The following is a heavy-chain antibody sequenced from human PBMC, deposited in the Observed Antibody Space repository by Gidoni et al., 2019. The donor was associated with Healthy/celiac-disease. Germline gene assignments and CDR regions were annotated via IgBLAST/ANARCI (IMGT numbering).Heavy chain of an antibody. D-gene: IGHD3-22*01. CDR2: IYHSGST. Sequence: QVQLQESGPGLVKPSETLSLTCAVSGYSISSGYYWGWIRQPPGKGLDWIGSIYHSGSTYYNPSLKSRVTISVDTSKNQFSLKLSSVTAADTAVYYCARERDYYDSSGYPYFDYWGQGTLVTVSS. V-gene: IGHV4-38-2*02. CDR1: GYSISSGYY. CDR3: ARERDYYDSSGYPYFDY. J-gene: IGHJ4*02.